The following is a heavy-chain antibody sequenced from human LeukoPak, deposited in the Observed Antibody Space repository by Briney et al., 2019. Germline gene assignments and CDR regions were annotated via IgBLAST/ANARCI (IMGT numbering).Heavy chain of an antibody. D-gene: IGHD3-16*02. CDR2: IYYSGST. Sequence: SETLSLTCTVSGGSISSYYWSWIRQPPGKGLEWIGYIYYSGSTNYNPSLKSRVTISVDTSKNQFSLKLSSVTAADTAVYYCARSRSYVWGSYRWSTHYYFDYWGQGTLVSVSS. CDR1: GGSISSYY. V-gene: IGHV4-59*12. J-gene: IGHJ4*02. CDR3: ARSRSYVWGSYRWSTHYYFDY.